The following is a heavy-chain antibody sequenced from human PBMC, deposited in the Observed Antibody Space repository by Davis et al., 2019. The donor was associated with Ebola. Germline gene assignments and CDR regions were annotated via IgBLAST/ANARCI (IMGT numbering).Heavy chain of an antibody. CDR3: ARDSPFGVVIFDY. Sequence: GESLKISCAASGFTFSDYYMSWIRQAPGKGLEWVSYISSSGSTIYYADSVKGRFTISRDNAKNSLYLQMNSLRAEDTAVYYCARDSPFGVVIFDYWGQGTLVTVSS. CDR2: ISSSGSTI. D-gene: IGHD3-3*01. CDR1: GFTFSDYY. J-gene: IGHJ4*02. V-gene: IGHV3-11*04.